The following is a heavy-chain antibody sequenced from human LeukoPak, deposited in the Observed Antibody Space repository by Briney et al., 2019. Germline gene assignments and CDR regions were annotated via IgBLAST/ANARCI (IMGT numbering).Heavy chain of an antibody. CDR3: ARGPNSNWSGLDF. CDR2: ISPTGSTT. Sequence: GGSLRLSCTASGFSFSGHWMHWARQLPGKGLVWVSRISPTGSTTSYADSVKGRFTVSRDNAENTPYLQVNNLRAEDTAVYYCARGPNSNWSGLDFWGQGTLLTVSS. D-gene: IGHD6-6*01. J-gene: IGHJ4*02. CDR1: GFSFSGHW. V-gene: IGHV3-74*01.